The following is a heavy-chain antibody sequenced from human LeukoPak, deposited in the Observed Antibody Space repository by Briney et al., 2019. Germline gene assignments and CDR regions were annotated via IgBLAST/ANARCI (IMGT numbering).Heavy chain of an antibody. CDR1: GFTFSSYA. J-gene: IGHJ6*02. D-gene: IGHD3-22*01. CDR3: ARVLDDSSGYSYYYYYYGMDV. CDR2: ISSNGGST. V-gene: IGHV3-64*01. Sequence: SGGSLRLSCAASGFTFSSYAMHWVRQAPGKGLEYVSAISSNGGSTYYANSVKGRFTISRDNSKNTLYLQMGSLRAEDMAVYYCARVLDDSSGYSYYYYYYGMDVWGQGTTVTVSS.